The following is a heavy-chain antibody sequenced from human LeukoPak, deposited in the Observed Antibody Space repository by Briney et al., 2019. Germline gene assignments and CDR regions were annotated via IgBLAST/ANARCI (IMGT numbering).Heavy chain of an antibody. D-gene: IGHD3-10*01. CDR1: GGSISSSSYY. CDR3: ARSITMVRGVIFLFANWFDP. Sequence: TSETLSLTCTVSGGSISSSSYYWGWIRQPPGKGLEWIGSIYYSGSTYYNPSLKSRVTISVDTSKNQFSLKLSSVTAAGTAVYYCARSITMVRGVIFLFANWFDPWGQGTLVTVSS. V-gene: IGHV4-39*07. CDR2: IYYSGST. J-gene: IGHJ5*02.